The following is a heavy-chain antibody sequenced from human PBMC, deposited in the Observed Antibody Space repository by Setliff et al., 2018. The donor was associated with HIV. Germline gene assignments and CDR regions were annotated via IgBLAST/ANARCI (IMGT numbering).Heavy chain of an antibody. J-gene: IGHJ3*01. CDR3: ARARSGIAVAAPDAFDV. V-gene: IGHV1-69*06. CDR1: GGSFRNYA. D-gene: IGHD6-19*01. Sequence: GASVKVSCKASGGSFRNYALNWVRQAPGQGLEWMGGIIPLLGTPKYAHKFQGRVTITADKYSRTVYMELSSLRSEDSAVFYCARARSGIAVAAPDAFDVWGQGTMVTVSS. CDR2: IIPLLGTP.